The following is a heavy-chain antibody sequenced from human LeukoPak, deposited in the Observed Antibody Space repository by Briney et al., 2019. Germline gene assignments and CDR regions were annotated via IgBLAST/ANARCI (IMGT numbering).Heavy chain of an antibody. CDR2: ISSSSSYI. D-gene: IGHD6-13*01. CDR1: GFTFSSYS. Sequence: GGSLRLSCAASGFTFSSYSMNWVRQAPGKGLEWVSSISSSSSYIYYADSVKGRFTISRDNAKNSLYLQMNSLRGEDTAVYYCARGQPPSYYDMDVWGQGTTVTVSS. V-gene: IGHV3-21*01. J-gene: IGHJ6*02. CDR3: ARGQPPSYYDMDV.